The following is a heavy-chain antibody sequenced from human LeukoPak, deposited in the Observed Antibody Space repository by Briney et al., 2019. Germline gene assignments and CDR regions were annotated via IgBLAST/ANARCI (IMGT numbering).Heavy chain of an antibody. CDR3: ARRIAAAGSIGTRYFDY. Sequence: GESLKISCKGSGYSFTNYWIGWVRQMPGKGLEWMGTIYPGDSDTKYSPSFQGQVTISADKSISTAYLQWSSLKATDTAMYYCARRIAAAGSIGTRYFDYWGQGTLVTVSS. J-gene: IGHJ4*02. V-gene: IGHV5-51*01. CDR1: GYSFTNYW. CDR2: IYPGDSDT. D-gene: IGHD6-13*01.